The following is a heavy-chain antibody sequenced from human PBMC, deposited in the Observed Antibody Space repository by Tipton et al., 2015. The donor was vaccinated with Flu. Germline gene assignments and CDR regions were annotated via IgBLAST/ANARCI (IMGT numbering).Heavy chain of an antibody. CDR1: GFTYRNHG. D-gene: IGHD3-16*01. V-gene: IGHV3-48*03. J-gene: IGHJ4*02. Sequence: SGFTYRNHGMYWVRQAPGKGLEWVSYISSSGGSKYYADFVTGRFTISRDNAKNSLYLHMNSLRVEDTAVYYCARGFIRLCDYWGRGTLVTVSS. CDR3: ARGFIRLCDY. CDR2: ISSSGGSK.